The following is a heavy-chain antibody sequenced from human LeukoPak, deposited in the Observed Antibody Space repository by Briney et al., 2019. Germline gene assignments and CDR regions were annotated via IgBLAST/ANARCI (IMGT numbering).Heavy chain of an antibody. Sequence: GASVKVSCKASGYTFASYGISWVRQAPGQGLEWMGWISAYNGNTNYAQKLQGRVTMTTDTSTNTAYMELRSLRSDDTAVYYCARDRATVTTLANFDYWGQGTLVTVSS. V-gene: IGHV1-18*01. J-gene: IGHJ4*02. CDR1: GYTFASYG. CDR3: ARDRATVTTLANFDY. D-gene: IGHD4-17*01. CDR2: ISAYNGNT.